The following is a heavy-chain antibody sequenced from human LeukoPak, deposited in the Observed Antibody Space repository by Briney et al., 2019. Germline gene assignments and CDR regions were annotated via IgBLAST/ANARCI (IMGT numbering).Heavy chain of an antibody. CDR1: GYSISSGYY. Sequence: SETLSLTCTVSGYSISSGYYWGWIRQPPGKGLEWIGSIYHSGSTYYNPSLKSRVTISVDTSKNQFSLKLSSVTAADTAVYYCAREGRDGYKIFDYWGQGTLVTVSS. V-gene: IGHV4-38-2*02. J-gene: IGHJ4*02. D-gene: IGHD5-24*01. CDR2: IYHSGST. CDR3: AREGRDGYKIFDY.